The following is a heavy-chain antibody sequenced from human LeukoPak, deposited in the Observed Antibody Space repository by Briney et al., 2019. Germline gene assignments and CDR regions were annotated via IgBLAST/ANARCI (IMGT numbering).Heavy chain of an antibody. J-gene: IGHJ4*02. CDR2: IRSKAYGGTT. CDR3: TRDLKSGYESASSDY. Sequence: GGSLRLSCAASGFTFSSYAMSWVRQAPGKGLEWVGFIRSKAYGGTTEYAASVKGRFTISRDDSKSIAYLQMNSLKTEDTAVYYCTRDLKSGYESASSDYWGQGTLVTVSS. V-gene: IGHV3-49*04. CDR1: GFTFSSYA. D-gene: IGHD5-12*01.